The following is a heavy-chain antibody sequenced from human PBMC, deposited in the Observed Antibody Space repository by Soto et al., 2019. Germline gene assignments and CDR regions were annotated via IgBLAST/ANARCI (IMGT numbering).Heavy chain of an antibody. V-gene: IGHV1-8*01. D-gene: IGHD3-10*01. CDR1: GYTFTSYD. Sequence: QVQLVQSGAEVKKPGASVKVSCKASGYTFTSYDINWVRQATGQGLEWMGWMNPNSGNTGYAQKFQGRVTMTRNTSISTAYMELSSLRSEDTAVYYCARGLDGELLWFGEPDPYYYYGMDVWGQGTTVTVSS. CDR2: MNPNSGNT. CDR3: ARGLDGELLWFGEPDPYYYYGMDV. J-gene: IGHJ6*02.